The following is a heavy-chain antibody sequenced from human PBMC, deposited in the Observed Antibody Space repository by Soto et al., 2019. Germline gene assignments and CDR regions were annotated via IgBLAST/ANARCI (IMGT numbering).Heavy chain of an antibody. CDR2: ISGSGGST. CDR3: AKDSLLAATPGWFDP. Sequence: GGSLRLFCAASGFTFSSYAMSWVRQAPGKGLEWVSAISGSGGSTYYADSVKGRFTISRDNSKNTLYLQMNSLRAEDTAVYYCAKDSLLAATPGWFDPWGQGTLVTVSS. J-gene: IGHJ5*02. D-gene: IGHD2-15*01. CDR1: GFTFSSYA. V-gene: IGHV3-23*01.